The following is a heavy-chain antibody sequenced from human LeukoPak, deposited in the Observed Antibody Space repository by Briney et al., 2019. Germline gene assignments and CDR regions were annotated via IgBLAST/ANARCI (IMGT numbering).Heavy chain of an antibody. CDR3: ARHRGVTTSHNPYFDY. CDR2: IYYSGST. V-gene: IGHV4-59*08. CDR1: GGSISSYY. D-gene: IGHD2-21*02. J-gene: IGHJ4*02. Sequence: SETLSLTCTVSGGSISSYYWSWIRQPPGKGLEWIGYIYYSGSTNYNPSLKSRVTISVDTSKNQFSLKLSSVTAADTAVYYCARHRGVTTSHNPYFDYWGQGTLVTVSS.